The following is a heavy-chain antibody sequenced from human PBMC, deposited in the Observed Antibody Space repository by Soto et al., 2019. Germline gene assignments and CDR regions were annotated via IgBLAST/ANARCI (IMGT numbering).Heavy chain of an antibody. Sequence: SGPTLVNPTQTLTLTCTFSGFSLSTSGMCVSWIRQPPGKALEWLALIDWVDDKYYSTSLKTRLTISKDTSKNQVVLTMTNMDPVDTATYYCARMVRTTGTTSWFDPWGQGTLVTVSS. J-gene: IGHJ5*02. CDR2: IDWVDDK. CDR1: GFSLSTSGMC. D-gene: IGHD1-1*01. V-gene: IGHV2-70*01. CDR3: ARMVRTTGTTSWFDP.